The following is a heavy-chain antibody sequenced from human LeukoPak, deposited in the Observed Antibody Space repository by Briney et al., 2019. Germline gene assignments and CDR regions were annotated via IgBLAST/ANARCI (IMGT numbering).Heavy chain of an antibody. J-gene: IGHJ5*02. CDR2: ISSSSSTI. D-gene: IGHD3-3*01. Sequence: GGSLRLSCAASGFTFSSYSMNWVRQAPGKGLEWVSYISSSSSTIYYADSVKGRFTISRDNAKNSLYLQMNSLRAEDTAVYYCARDPRRFSREPYNWFDPWGQGTLVTVSS. V-gene: IGHV3-48*01. CDR3: ARDPRRFSREPYNWFDP. CDR1: GFTFSSYS.